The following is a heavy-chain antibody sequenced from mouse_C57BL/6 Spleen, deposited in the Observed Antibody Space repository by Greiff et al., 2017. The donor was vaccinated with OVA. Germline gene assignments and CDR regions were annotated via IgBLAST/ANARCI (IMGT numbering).Heavy chain of an antibody. Sequence: ESGPGLVKPSQSLSLTCSVTGYSITSGYYWNWIRQFPGNKLEWMGYISYDGSNNYNPSLKNRISITRDTSKNQFFLKLNSVTTEDTATYYCAREDDYDDWFAYWGQGTLVTVSA. D-gene: IGHD2-4*01. CDR2: ISYDGSN. J-gene: IGHJ3*01. CDR3: AREDDYDDWFAY. V-gene: IGHV3-6*01. CDR1: GYSITSGYY.